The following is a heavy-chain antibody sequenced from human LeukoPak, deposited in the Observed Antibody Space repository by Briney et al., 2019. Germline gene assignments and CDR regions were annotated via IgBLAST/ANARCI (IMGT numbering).Heavy chain of an antibody. V-gene: IGHV1-2*02. CDR2: INPNSGGT. D-gene: IGHD5-24*01. CDR1: GYTFTDYY. CDR3: ARNRYGYNFGY. J-gene: IGHJ4*02. Sequence: GASVKVSCKASGYTFTDYYFHWXRXAXGQGLEWMGWINPNSGGTNYAQKFQGRVTMTRDTSISTAYKELSSLTSDDTAVYYCARNRYGYNFGYWAQGTLVTVSS.